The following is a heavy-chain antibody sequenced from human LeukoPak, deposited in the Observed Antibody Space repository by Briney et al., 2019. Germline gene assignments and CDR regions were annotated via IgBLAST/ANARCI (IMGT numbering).Heavy chain of an antibody. Sequence: PGGSLRLSCAASGFTFSNYWMSWVRQAPGKGLEWVAFIRYDGSNKYYADSVKGRFTISRDNSKNTLYLQMNSLRAEDTAVYYCAKNDGSGPLIGYWGQGTLVTVSS. D-gene: IGHD3-10*01. J-gene: IGHJ4*02. CDR3: AKNDGSGPLIGY. CDR1: GFTFSNYW. V-gene: IGHV3-30*02. CDR2: IRYDGSNK.